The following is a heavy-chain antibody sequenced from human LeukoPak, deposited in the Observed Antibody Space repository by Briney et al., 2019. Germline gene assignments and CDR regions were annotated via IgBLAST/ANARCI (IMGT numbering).Heavy chain of an antibody. D-gene: IGHD4-17*01. J-gene: IGHJ4*02. CDR1: GYTFTSYA. V-gene: IGHV7-4-1*02. CDR3: ARVGRLDYGDYLAH. Sequence: SVKVSCKASGYTFTSYAMNWVRQAPGQGLEWMGWINTNTGNPTYAQGFTGRFVFSLDTSVTTAYLQISSLRSADTAVYYCARVGRLDYGDYLAHWGPGNRITVSS. CDR2: INTNTGNP.